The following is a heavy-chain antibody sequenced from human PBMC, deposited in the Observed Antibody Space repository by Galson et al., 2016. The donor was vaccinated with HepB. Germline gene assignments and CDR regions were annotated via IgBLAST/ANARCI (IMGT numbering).Heavy chain of an antibody. J-gene: IGHJ4*02. CDR3: ARGGARMVITAVLGY. Sequence: SVKVSCKASGYTFKNYDINWVRQATGQGLEWLGWMNPTTGNTGYAQKFQGRVTMSRDSAINPAYMELRSLRSEDTAVYYCARGGARMVITAVLGYWGQGTLVTVSS. CDR1: GYTFKNYD. V-gene: IGHV1-8*01. D-gene: IGHD4/OR15-4a*01. CDR2: MNPTTGNT.